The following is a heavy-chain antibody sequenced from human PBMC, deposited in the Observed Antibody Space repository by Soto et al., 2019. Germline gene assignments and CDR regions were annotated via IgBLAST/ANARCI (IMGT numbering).Heavy chain of an antibody. V-gene: IGHV4-30-4*01. J-gene: IGHJ4*02. CDR3: AREGLLDHYDSSGYLPGYYFDY. CDR2: IYYSGST. D-gene: IGHD3-22*01. Sequence: SETLSLTCTVSGGSISSGDYYWSWIRQPPGKGLEWIGYIYYSGSTYYNPSLKSRVTISVDTSKNQFSLKLSSVTAADTAVYYCAREGLLDHYDSSGYLPGYYFDYWGQGTLVTVSS. CDR1: GGSISSGDYY.